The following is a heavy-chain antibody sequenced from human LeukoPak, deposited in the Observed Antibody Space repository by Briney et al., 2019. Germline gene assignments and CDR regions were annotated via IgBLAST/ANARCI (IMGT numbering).Heavy chain of an antibody. CDR3: ARVAGETPLNYYDSSGYYYYFDY. CDR1: GYTFSGYY. D-gene: IGHD3-22*01. Sequence: GASVKVSCKTSGYTFSGYYIHWVRQAPGQGLEWMGWINPNSGGTNYAQKLQGRVTMTTDTSTSTAYMELRSLRSDDTAVYYCARVAGETPLNYYDSSGYYYYFDYWGQGTLVTVSS. J-gene: IGHJ4*02. CDR2: INPNSGGT. V-gene: IGHV1-2*02.